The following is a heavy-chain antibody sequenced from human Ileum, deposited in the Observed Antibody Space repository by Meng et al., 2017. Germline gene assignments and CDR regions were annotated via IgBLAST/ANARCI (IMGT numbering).Heavy chain of an antibody. J-gene: IGHJ4*02. CDR2: IKQDGSEK. CDR1: GFTFSTYW. D-gene: IGHD2-15*01. Sequence: GESLKISCAASGFTFSTYWMNWVRQAPGKGLEGVANIKQDGSEKYYVDSVKGRFTISRDNAKNSLYLQMNSLRVEDTALYYCAGWGEYCSGGSCYSKNYWGQGTLVTVSS. CDR3: AGWGEYCSGGSCYSKNY. V-gene: IGHV3-7*01.